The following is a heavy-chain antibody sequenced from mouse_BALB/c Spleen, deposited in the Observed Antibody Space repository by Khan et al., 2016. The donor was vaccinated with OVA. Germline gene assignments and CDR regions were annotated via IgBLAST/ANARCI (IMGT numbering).Heavy chain of an antibody. V-gene: IGHV14-3*02. D-gene: IGHD1-1*02. CDR3: APPSYGPRELDV. CDR1: GFNIKDTY. CDR2: IAPANGNT. Sequence: EVQLQESGAELVKPGASVKLSCTASGFNIKDTYIHWVKQRPEQGLEWIGRIAPANGNTKYDPKFPGKAPITADTSSNTSYLQLSSLTSEDTAVYYCAPPSYGPRELDVWGAGTTVIVSS. J-gene: IGHJ1*01.